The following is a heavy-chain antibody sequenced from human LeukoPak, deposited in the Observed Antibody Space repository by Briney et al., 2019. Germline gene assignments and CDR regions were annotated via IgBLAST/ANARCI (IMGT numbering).Heavy chain of an antibody. V-gene: IGHV4-59*01. D-gene: IGHD4-17*01. CDR1: GGSISSYH. CDR2: IYYSGST. J-gene: IGHJ6*02. CDR3: ARVVPVGDSGDYYYGMDV. Sequence: SETLSLTCTVSGGSISSYHWSWIRQPPGKGLEWIGYIYYSGSTNYNPSLKSRVTISVDTSKNQFSLKLSSVTAADTAVYYCARVVPVGDSGDYYYGMDVWGQGTTVTVSS.